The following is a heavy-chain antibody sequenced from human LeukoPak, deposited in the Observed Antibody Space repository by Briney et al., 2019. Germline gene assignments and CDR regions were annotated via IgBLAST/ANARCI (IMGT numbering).Heavy chain of an antibody. CDR1: GFTFSGHN. J-gene: IGHJ4*02. D-gene: IGHD3-16*01. CDR3: ARAMSTFGGVRNYFDS. Sequence: GGSLRLSCAASGFTFSGHNMNWVRQAPGKGLEWISIVSISSGTIYYADSVNGRFRISRDNAKSSLDLEMNSLRAEDTAVYYCARAMSTFGGVRNYFDSWGQGTLVTVSS. V-gene: IGHV3-48*04. CDR2: VSISSGTI.